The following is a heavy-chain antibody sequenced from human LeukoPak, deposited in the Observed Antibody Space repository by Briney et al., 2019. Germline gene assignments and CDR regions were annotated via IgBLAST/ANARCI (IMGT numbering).Heavy chain of an antibody. CDR2: IYYSGTT. V-gene: IGHV4-59*01. Sequence: KPSETLSLTCTVSGGSINSYYWSWIRQPPGKGLEWIGYIYYSGTTNYNPSLKSRVTISVDTSKNQFSLKLSSVTAADTAVYYCARENRVTLVRGVIDYWGQGTLVTVSS. CDR3: ARENRVTLVRGVIDY. D-gene: IGHD3-10*01. J-gene: IGHJ4*02. CDR1: GGSINSYY.